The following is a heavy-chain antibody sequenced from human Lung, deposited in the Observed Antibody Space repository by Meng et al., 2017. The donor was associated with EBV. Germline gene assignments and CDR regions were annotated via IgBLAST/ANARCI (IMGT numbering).Heavy chain of an antibody. D-gene: IGHD2-15*01. Sequence: VQPQEWGAGLLKPSEALSLTCAVYGGSFSGYYWSWIRQPPGKGLEWIGEINHSGSTNYNPSLKSRVTISVDTSKNQFSLKLSSVTAADTAVYYCARAPIVVVVAATLSGFDYWGQGTLVTVSS. V-gene: IGHV4-34*01. CDR3: ARAPIVVVVAATLSGFDY. CDR1: GGSFSGYY. CDR2: INHSGST. J-gene: IGHJ4*02.